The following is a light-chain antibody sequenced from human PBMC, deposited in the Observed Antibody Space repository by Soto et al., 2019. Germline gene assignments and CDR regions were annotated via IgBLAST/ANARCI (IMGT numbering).Light chain of an antibody. CDR2: LDSDGSH. CDR1: SGHSSYA. J-gene: IGLJ2*01. CDR3: QTWGTGIHVV. V-gene: IGLV4-69*01. Sequence: QPVLTQSPSAPASLGASVKLTCTLSSGHSSYAIAWHQQQPEKGPRYLMKLDSDGSHTKGDAIPDRFSGSSSGAERYLTISSLQSEDEADYYCQTWGTGIHVVFGGGTQLTVL.